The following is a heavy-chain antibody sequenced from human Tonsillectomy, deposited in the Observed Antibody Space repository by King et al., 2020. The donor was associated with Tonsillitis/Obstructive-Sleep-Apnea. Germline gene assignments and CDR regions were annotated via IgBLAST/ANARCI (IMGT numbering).Heavy chain of an antibody. Sequence: QLVQSGAEVKKPGSSVKVSCKASGGTFSSYDISWMRQAPGQGLEWMGRIVRIVDMAQYAQKFAQKFQGSVSITADTSTRTAYMELSSLRSEDTAVYYCAREGSGRGSWCYNWFDSWGQGTLVTVSS. CDR3: AREGSGRGSWCYNWFDS. CDR2: IVRIVDMA. V-gene: IGHV1-69*09. CDR1: GGTFSSYD. D-gene: IGHD3-3*01. J-gene: IGHJ5*01.